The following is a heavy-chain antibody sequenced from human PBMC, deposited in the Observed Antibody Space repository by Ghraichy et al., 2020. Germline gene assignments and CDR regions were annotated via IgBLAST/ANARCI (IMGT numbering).Heavy chain of an antibody. D-gene: IGHD2-2*01. Sequence: ASVKVSCKASGYTFSSYDINWVRQATGQGLEWMGWMNPNSGNTGYAQKLQGRVTMTRNTSISTAYMELSSLRSEDTAVYYCARGRGCSSTSCLYNWFDPWGQGTLVTVSS. CDR2: MNPNSGNT. CDR1: GYTFSSYD. J-gene: IGHJ5*02. CDR3: ARGRGCSSTSCLYNWFDP. V-gene: IGHV1-8*01.